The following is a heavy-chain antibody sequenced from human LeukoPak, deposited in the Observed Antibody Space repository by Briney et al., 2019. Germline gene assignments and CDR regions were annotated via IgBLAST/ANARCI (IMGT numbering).Heavy chain of an antibody. J-gene: IGHJ4*02. Sequence: ASETLSLTCAVYGGSFSGYYWSWIRQPPGKGLEWIGEINHSGSTNYNPSLKSRVTISVDTSKNQFSLKLSSVTAADTAVYYCARGLGYDSSGYYDYWGQGTLVTVSS. CDR2: INHSGST. D-gene: IGHD3-22*01. CDR3: ARGLGYDSSGYYDY. CDR1: GGSFSGYY. V-gene: IGHV4-34*01.